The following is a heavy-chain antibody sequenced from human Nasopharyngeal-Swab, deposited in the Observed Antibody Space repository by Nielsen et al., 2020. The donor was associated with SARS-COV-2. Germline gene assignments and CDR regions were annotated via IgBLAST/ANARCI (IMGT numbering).Heavy chain of an antibody. V-gene: IGHV3-23*01. J-gene: IGHJ4*02. Sequence: GGSLRLSCAASGFTFSSYAMSWVCQAPGKGLEWVSAISGSGGSTYYADSVKGRFTISRDNSKNTLYLQMNSLRAEDTAVYYCAKDWGLWLQAYYFDYWGQGTLVTVSS. CDR1: GFTFSSYA. D-gene: IGHD5-18*01. CDR3: AKDWGLWLQAYYFDY. CDR2: ISGSGGST.